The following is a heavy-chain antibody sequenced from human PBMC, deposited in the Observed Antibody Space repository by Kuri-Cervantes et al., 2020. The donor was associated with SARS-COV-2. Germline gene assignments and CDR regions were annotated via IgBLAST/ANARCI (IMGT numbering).Heavy chain of an antibody. J-gene: IGHJ4*02. Sequence: GESLKISCAASGFTFSSYGMHWVRQAPGKGLVWVSRINSDGSSTTYADSVKGRFTISRDNAKNSLYLQMNSLRAEDTAVYYCARKGADYWGQGTLVTVSS. V-gene: IGHV3-74*01. D-gene: IGHD3-16*01. CDR2: INSDGSST. CDR1: GFTFSSYG. CDR3: ARKGADY.